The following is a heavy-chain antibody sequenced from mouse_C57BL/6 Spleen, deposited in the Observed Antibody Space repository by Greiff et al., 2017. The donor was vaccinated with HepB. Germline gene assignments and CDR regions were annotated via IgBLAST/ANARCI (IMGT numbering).Heavy chain of an antibody. J-gene: IGHJ1*03. CDR3: ARGDGNWYFDV. D-gene: IGHD2-1*01. Sequence: QVQLQQPGAELVMPGASVKLSCKASGYTFTSYWMQWVKQRPGQGLEWIGEIDPSDSYTNYNQKFKGKATLTVDTSSSTAYMQLSSLTSEDSAVYYCARGDGNWYFDVWGTGTTVTVSS. CDR2: IDPSDSYT. CDR1: GYTFTSYW. V-gene: IGHV1-50*01.